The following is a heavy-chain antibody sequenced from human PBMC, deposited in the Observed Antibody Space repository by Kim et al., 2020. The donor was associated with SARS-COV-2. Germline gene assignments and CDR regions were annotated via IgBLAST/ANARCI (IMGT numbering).Heavy chain of an antibody. CDR2: INHSGST. V-gene: IGHV4-34*01. J-gene: IGHJ3*02. CDR1: GGSFRGYY. Sequence: SETLSLTCAVYGGSFRGYYWSWIRQPPGKGLEWIGEINHSGSTNYNPSLKSRVTMSVDTSKNQFSLKLSSVTAGDTAVYYGARGRQITIFLRRFVPDDAFDIWGQGTMVTFSS. CDR3: ARGRQITIFLRRFVPDDAFDI. D-gene: IGHD3-9*01.